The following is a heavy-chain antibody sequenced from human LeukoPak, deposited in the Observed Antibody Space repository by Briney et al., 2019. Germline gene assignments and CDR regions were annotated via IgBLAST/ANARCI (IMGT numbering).Heavy chain of an antibody. CDR1: GATFSSYA. Sequence: SSVKLSCTASGATFSSYAISWVRQAPGQGLGWMGGIIPIFGTANYAQKFQGRVTITADKSTSTGYMELSSLRSEDTAVYYCARRYCSSTSCYLGAFDIWGQGTMVTVSS. CDR2: IIPIFGTA. V-gene: IGHV1-69*06. CDR3: ARRYCSSTSCYLGAFDI. D-gene: IGHD2-2*01. J-gene: IGHJ3*02.